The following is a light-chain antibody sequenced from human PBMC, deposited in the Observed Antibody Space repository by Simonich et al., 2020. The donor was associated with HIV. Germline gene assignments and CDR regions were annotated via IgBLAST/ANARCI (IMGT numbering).Light chain of an antibody. V-gene: IGKV4-1*01. CDR2: WAS. CDR1: QSILYRSNNKNY. CDR3: QQYYSTPYT. Sequence: DIVMTQSPDSLAVSLGERATINCKSRQSILYRSNNKNYLAWYQQKPGQPPKLLIYWASTRESGVPDRFIGSGSGTDFTLTISSLQAEDVAVYYCQQYYSTPYTFGQGTKLEIK. J-gene: IGKJ2*01.